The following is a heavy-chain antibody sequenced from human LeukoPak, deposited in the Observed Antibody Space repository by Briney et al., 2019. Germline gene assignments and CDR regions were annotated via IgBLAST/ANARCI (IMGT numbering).Heavy chain of an antibody. CDR3: ARDEPMAILDY. CDR1: GFTFSSYA. V-gene: IGHV3-30-3*01. J-gene: IGHJ4*02. Sequence: GGPLRLSCAASGFTFSSYAMHWVRQAPGKGLEWVAVISYDGSNEYYADSVKGRFTISRDNSKNTLYLQMNSLRAEDTAVYYCARDEPMAILDYWGKEPLVTVS. CDR2: ISYDGSNE. D-gene: IGHD3-10*01.